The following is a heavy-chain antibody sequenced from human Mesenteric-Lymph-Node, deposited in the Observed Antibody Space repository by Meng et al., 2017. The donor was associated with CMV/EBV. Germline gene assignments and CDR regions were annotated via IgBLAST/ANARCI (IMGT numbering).Heavy chain of an antibody. V-gene: IGHV3-7*01. CDR2: IKQDGSEK. D-gene: IGHD6-19*01. Sequence: GESLKISCVASGFTFSSYAMSWVRQAPGKGLEWVANIKQDGSEKYYVDSVKGRFTISRDNAKNSLYLQMNSLRAEDTAVYYCARDDWSIAVAFDYWGQGTLVTVSS. CDR1: GFTFSSYA. J-gene: IGHJ4*02. CDR3: ARDDWSIAVAFDY.